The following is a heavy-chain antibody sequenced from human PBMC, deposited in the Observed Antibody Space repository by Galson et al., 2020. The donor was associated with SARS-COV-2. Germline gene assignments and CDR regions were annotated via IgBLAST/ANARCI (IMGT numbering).Heavy chain of an antibody. CDR3: ARDPADSSGYYDY. J-gene: IGHJ4*02. V-gene: IGHV3-53*01. Sequence: GGSLRLSCAASGFTVSSNYMSWVRQAPGKGLERVSVIYSGGSTYYADSVKGRFTISRDNSKNTLYLQMNSLRAEDTAVYYCARDPADSSGYYDYWGQGTLVAVSS. D-gene: IGHD3-22*01. CDR2: IYSGGST. CDR1: GFTVSSNY.